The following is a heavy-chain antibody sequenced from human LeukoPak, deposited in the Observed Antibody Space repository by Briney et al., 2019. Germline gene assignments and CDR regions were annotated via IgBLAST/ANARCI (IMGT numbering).Heavy chain of an antibody. CDR3: ARSPGPEIIAAAGTGSMAYYYYGMDV. V-gene: IGHV6-1*01. Sequence: SQTLSLTCAISGDSVSSNSAAWSWVRQSPSRGLEWLGRTYYRSKWYYDYAVSVKSRITINPDTSKNQFSLQLNSVTPEDTAVYYCARSPGPEIIAAAGTGSMAYYYYGMDVWGQGTTVTVSS. CDR1: GDSVSSNSAA. J-gene: IGHJ6*02. D-gene: IGHD6-13*01. CDR2: TYYRSKWYY.